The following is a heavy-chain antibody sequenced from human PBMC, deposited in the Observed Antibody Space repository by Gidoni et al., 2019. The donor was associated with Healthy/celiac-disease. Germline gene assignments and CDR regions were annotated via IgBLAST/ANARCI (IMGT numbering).Heavy chain of an antibody. Sequence: PGQGLEWMGGIIPIFGTAHYAQKFQGRVTITADESTSTAYMELSSLRSEDTAVYYCARGSPVPYYYYYYMDVWGKGTTVTVSS. J-gene: IGHJ6*03. V-gene: IGHV1-69*01. D-gene: IGHD6-6*01. CDR2: IIPIFGTA. CDR3: ARGSPVPYYYYYYMDV.